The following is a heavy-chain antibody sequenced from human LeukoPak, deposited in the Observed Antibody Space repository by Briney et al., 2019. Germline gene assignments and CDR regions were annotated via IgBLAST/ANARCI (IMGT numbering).Heavy chain of an antibody. Sequence: PSETLSLTCAVYGGSFSGYYWSWIRQPPGKGLEWIGEINHSGTTNYNPSLKSRVTISVDTSKNQFSLKLSSVAAADTAVYYCARGAIRRVDAFDIWGQGTMVTVSS. V-gene: IGHV4-34*01. CDR3: ARGAIRRVDAFDI. CDR1: GGSFSGYY. D-gene: IGHD3-3*02. CDR2: INHSGTT. J-gene: IGHJ3*02.